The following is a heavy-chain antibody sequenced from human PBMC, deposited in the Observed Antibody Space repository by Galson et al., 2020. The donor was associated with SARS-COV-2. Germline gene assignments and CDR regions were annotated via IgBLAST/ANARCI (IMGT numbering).Heavy chain of an antibody. J-gene: IGHJ6*03. Sequence: ASVKVSCKASGYTFTGYYMHWVRQAPGQGLEWMGWINPNSGGTNYAQKFQGRVTMTRDTSISTAYIEISRLTSDDTAVYYCAKVAAGVPSLKYYYYMDVWGKGTTVTVSS. CDR1: GYTFTGYY. CDR2: INPNSGGT. CDR3: AKVAAGVPSLKYYYYMDV. D-gene: IGHD6-13*01. V-gene: IGHV1-2*02.